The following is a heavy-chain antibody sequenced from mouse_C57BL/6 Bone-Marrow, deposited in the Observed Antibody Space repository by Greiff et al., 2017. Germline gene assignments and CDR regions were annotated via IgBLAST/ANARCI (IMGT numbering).Heavy chain of an antibody. CDR1: GFTFSDAW. J-gene: IGHJ3*01. CDR3: TSITTVPAWFAY. Sequence: EVKLGESGGGLVQPGGSMKLSCAASGFTFSDAWMDWVRQSPEKGLEWVAEIRNKANNHATYYAESVKGRFTISRDDSKSSVYLQMNSLRAEDTGIYYCTSITTVPAWFAYWGQGTLVTVSA. V-gene: IGHV6-6*01. CDR2: IRNKANNHAT. D-gene: IGHD1-1*01.